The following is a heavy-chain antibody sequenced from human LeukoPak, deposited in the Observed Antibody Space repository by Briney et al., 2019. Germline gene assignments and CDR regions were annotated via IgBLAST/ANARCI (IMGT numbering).Heavy chain of an antibody. V-gene: IGHV3-23*01. D-gene: IGHD2-2*01. CDR3: ANDHQLLRYFDS. CDR2: ISGSGATI. J-gene: IGHJ4*02. CDR1: GFTVSSYA. Sequence: GGSLRLSCAASGFTVSSYALSWVRQSPGKGLEWVAAISGSGATINYADSVKGRFTISRDNFKNTLYLQMNSLRAEDTAVYYCANDHQLLRYFDSWGQGTLVTVSS.